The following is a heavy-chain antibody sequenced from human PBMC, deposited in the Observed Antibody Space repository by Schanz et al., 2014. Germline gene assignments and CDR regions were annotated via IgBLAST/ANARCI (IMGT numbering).Heavy chain of an antibody. CDR3: VKGGTNTLDS. J-gene: IGHJ4*02. CDR2: ISHDGSNK. CDR1: GLTFDDAV. V-gene: IGHV3-30*18. Sequence: VQLVESGGGLIQPGGSVRLSCAASGLTFDDAVMSWVRQAPGKGLEWVALISHDGSNKNSADSVKGRFTISRDNSKNTLYLQMNSLRGDDTAIYYCVKGGTNTLDSWGQGTLVTVSS.